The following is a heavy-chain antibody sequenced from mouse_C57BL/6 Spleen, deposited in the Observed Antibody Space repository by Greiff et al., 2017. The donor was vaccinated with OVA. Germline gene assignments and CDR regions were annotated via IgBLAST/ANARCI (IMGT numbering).Heavy chain of an antibody. J-gene: IGHJ2*01. Sequence: QVQLQQPGAELVKPGASVKLSCKASGYTFTSYWMHWVKQRPGQGLEWIGMIHPNSGSTNYNEKFKSKATLTVDKSSSTAYMQLSSLTSEDSAVYYCARGPFDGYYFDYWGQGTTLTVSS. V-gene: IGHV1-64*01. CDR3: ARGPFDGYYFDY. D-gene: IGHD2-3*01. CDR1: GYTFTSYW. CDR2: IHPNSGST.